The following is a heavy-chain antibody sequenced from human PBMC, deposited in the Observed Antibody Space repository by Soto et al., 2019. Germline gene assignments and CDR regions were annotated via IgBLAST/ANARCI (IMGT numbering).Heavy chain of an antibody. Sequence: ASVKVSCKASGYTFFTYDISWVRQAPGQGLEWMGWTSTYSGDTKYAQKFQGRVTMTTDTSTTTAYLELRSLRSDDTAVYYSARHHGPTTSENWFDPWGQGTLVTVSS. D-gene: IGHD5-12*01. V-gene: IGHV1-18*01. CDR3: ARHHGPTTSENWFDP. CDR1: GYTFFTYD. J-gene: IGHJ5*02. CDR2: TSTYSGDT.